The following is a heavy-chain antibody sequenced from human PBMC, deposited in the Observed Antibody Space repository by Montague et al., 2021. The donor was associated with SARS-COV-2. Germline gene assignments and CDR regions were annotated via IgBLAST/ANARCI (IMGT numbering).Heavy chain of an antibody. D-gene: IGHD2-15*01. CDR1: GGSISSSSYY. CDR2: IYYSGST. V-gene: IGHV4-39*07. CDR3: ARVISRQNNIVVVGLYYFDY. Sequence: ETLSLTCTVSGGSISSSSYYWGWIRQPPGKGLEWIGSIYYSGSTYYNPSLKSRITISVDTSKNQFSLKLSSVTAADTAVYYCARVISRQNNIVVVGLYYFDYWGQGTLVTVSS. J-gene: IGHJ4*02.